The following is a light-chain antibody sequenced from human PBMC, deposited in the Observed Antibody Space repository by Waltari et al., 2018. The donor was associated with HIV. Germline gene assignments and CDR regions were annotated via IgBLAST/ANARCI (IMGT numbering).Light chain of an antibody. V-gene: IGLV10-54*04. CDR2: RDN. Sequence: QAGLTQPPSVSKGLRQTATLTCTGNSDNVGNQGATWLQQHQGHPPKLLFYRDNKRPSGISERFSASRSGNTASLTITGLQPEDEADYICSAWDRSLSAVVFGGGTTLIVL. CDR1: SDNVGNQG. J-gene: IGLJ2*01. CDR3: SAWDRSLSAVV.